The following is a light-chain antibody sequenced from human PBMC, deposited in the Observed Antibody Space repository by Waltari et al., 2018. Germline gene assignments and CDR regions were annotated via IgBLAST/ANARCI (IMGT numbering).Light chain of an antibody. CDR3: SSYGGYNTPYV. CDR2: EVI. V-gene: IGLV2-8*01. Sequence: QSALTQPPSASGSPGQSVTISCTGSSSDVGGYNFVSWHQQHPGKAPTLMIYEVIKRPSGFPERFSGSKPGNTSSLTVAVLQAEDEADYYCSSYGGYNTPYVFGGGTKLTVL. CDR1: SSDVGGYNF. J-gene: IGLJ2*01.